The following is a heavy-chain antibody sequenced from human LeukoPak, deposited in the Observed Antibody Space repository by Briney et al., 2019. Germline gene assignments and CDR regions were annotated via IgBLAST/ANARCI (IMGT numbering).Heavy chain of an antibody. CDR2: ISSSGSSI. CDR1: GFTFSSYA. D-gene: IGHD3-3*01. CDR3: ARLQEDYDFWSGSRAWFDP. J-gene: IGHJ5*02. V-gene: IGHV3-48*03. Sequence: PGASLRLSCAASGFTFSSYAMSWVRQAPGKGLEWVSYISSSGSSISYADSVKGRFTISRDNAKNSLYLQMNSLRAEDTAVYYCARLQEDYDFWSGSRAWFDPWGQGTLVTVSS.